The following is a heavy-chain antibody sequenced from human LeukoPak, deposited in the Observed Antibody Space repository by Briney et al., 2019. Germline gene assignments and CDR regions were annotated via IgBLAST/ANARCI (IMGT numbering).Heavy chain of an antibody. CDR1: GYTFTNYY. J-gene: IGHJ4*02. Sequence: ASVKVSCKASGYTFTNYYMHWVRQAPGQGLEWMGLINPTGTGTNYAQKFRGRVTMTRDTSTTTVYMELSSLTSEDTAVYCCAREEYGGYFDYWGQGTLVTVSS. CDR2: INPTGTGT. V-gene: IGHV1-46*01. CDR3: AREEYGGYFDY. D-gene: IGHD2-21*01.